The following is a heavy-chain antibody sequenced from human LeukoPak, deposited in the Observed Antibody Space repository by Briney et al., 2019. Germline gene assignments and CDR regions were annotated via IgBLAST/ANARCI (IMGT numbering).Heavy chain of an antibody. CDR3: ARATGRGGWYYFDY. V-gene: IGHV1-18*01. J-gene: IGHJ4*02. D-gene: IGHD6-19*01. CDR1: GYTFTSYG. Sequence: ASVTVSCKASGYTFTSYGISWVRQAPGQGLEWMGWISAYNGNTNYAQKLQGRVTMTTDTSTSTAYMELRSLRSDDTAVYYCARATGRGGWYYFDYWGQGTLVTVSS. CDR2: ISAYNGNT.